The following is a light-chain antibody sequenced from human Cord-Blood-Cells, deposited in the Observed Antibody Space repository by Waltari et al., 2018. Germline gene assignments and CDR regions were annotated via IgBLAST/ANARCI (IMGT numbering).Light chain of an antibody. V-gene: IGKV1-33*01. J-gene: IGKJ4*01. CDR3: QQYNNPPLT. CDR1: QEVSNY. CDR2: GAS. Sequence: DIQITQFPTPPSASFGDKGTPPCQASQEVSNYLNWYQQKPGQAPKLLIYGASNLDTGIPSRFSGSGSGTDFTFTISSLQSEDIATYYCQQYNNPPLTFGGGTKVEIK.